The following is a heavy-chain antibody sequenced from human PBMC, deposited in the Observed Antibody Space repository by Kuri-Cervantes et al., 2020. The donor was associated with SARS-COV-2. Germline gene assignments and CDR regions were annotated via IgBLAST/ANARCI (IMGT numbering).Heavy chain of an antibody. J-gene: IGHJ6*03. CDR3: ASRNDDFWSGPPYYYYCMDV. D-gene: IGHD3-3*01. CDR2: INHSGST. V-gene: IGHV4-34*01. CDR1: GGSFSGYY. Sequence: SETLSLTCAVYGGSFSGYYWSWIRQPPGKGLEWIGEINHSGSTNYNPSLKSRVTISVDTSKNQFSLKLSSVTAADTAVYYCASRNDDFWSGPPYYYYCMDVWGKGTTVTVSS.